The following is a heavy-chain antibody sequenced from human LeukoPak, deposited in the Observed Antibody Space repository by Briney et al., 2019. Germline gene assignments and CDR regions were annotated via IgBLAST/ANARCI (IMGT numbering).Heavy chain of an antibody. CDR1: GFTFSNYA. Sequence: GGSLRLSCAASGFTFSNYAMHWVRQAPGKGLEWVAVIQYDGSSKYYADSVKGRFTVSRDNSKNTLYLQMNILRLEDTAVYYCATEVSTQAIHGFDPWGQGTLVTVSS. CDR3: ATEVSTQAIHGFDP. J-gene: IGHJ5*02. CDR2: IQYDGSSK. D-gene: IGHD2-21*01. V-gene: IGHV3-30*04.